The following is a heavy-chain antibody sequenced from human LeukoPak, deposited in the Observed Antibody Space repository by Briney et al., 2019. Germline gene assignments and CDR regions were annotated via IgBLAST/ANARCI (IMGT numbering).Heavy chain of an antibody. J-gene: IGHJ4*02. D-gene: IGHD3-22*01. CDR2: ISTSSSYI. V-gene: IGHV3-21*01. CDR1: GFTFSSYS. CDR3: AREPYYYDSSGYSVDY. Sequence: GGSLRLSCAASGFTFSSYSMNWVRQAPGKGLEWVSSISTSSSYINYADSVKGRFTISRDNAKKSLYLQMNSLRAEDTAVYYCAREPYYYDSSGYSVDYWGQGTLVTVSS.